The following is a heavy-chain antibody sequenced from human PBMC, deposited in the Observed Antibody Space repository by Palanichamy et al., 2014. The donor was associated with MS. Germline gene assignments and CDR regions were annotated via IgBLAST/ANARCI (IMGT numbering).Heavy chain of an antibody. CDR3: ARTIGMDFFDY. J-gene: IGHJ4*02. CDR2: IYPGDSDT. Sequence: GKGLEWMGIIYPGDSDTRYSPSFQGQVTISADKSISTAYLQWSSLKASDTAMYYCARTIGMDFFDYWGQGTLVTVSS. D-gene: IGHD5-24*01. V-gene: IGHV5-51*01.